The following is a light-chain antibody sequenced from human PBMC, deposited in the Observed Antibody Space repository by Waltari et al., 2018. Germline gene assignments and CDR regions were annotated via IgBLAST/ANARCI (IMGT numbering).Light chain of an antibody. V-gene: IGKV1-39*01. Sequence: DIQMNQSPSSLSASVGDRVTITCRASQTITRYLNWYQQKPGKAPKLLIYAASSLQSGVPSSFIGSGSGTDFTLTIFNLQPEDFATYYCQHSETFGQGTKVEIK. CDR2: AAS. J-gene: IGKJ1*01. CDR3: QHSET. CDR1: QTITRY.